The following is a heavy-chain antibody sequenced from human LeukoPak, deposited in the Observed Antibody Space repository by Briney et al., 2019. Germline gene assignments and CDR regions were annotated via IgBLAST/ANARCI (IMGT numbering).Heavy chain of an antibody. D-gene: IGHD1-26*01. V-gene: IGHV3-30*03. CDR3: AREGADHDAFDI. Sequence: PGGSLRLSCAASGFTFNDYGMHWVRQAPGKGLEWVAVISYDGSNKYYADSVKGRFTISRDNSKNTLYLQMNSLRAEDTAVYYCAREGADHDAFDIWGQGTMVTVSS. CDR1: GFTFNDYG. CDR2: ISYDGSNK. J-gene: IGHJ3*02.